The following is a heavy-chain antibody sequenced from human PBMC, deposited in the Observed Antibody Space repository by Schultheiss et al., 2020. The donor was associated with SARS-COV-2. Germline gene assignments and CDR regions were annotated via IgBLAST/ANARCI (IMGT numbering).Heavy chain of an antibody. CDR3: ASQYYDFWSGSLGYYYYGMDV. CDR1: GFTFGDYA. V-gene: IGHV3-48*03. Sequence: GESLKISCTASGFTFGDYAMSWVRQAPGKGLEWVSYISSSGSTIYYADSVKGRFTISRDNAKNSLYLQMNSLRAEDTAVYYCASQYYDFWSGSLGYYYYGMDVWGQGTTVTVSS. J-gene: IGHJ6*02. D-gene: IGHD3-3*01. CDR2: ISSSGSTI.